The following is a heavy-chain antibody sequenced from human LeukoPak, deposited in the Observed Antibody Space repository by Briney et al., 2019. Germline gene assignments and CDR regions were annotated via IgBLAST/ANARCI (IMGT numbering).Heavy chain of an antibody. CDR1: GFTFSSYD. V-gene: IGHV3-13*05. CDR2: ISTAGDP. CDR3: AGQARPGAAEGAFDI. J-gene: IGHJ3*02. D-gene: IGHD2-2*01. Sequence: GGSLRLSCTASGFTFSSYDMHWVRQDKGKGLEWVSAISTAGDPYYLGSVKGRFAISRENAKNSFYLQMNSLRAGDTAVYYCAGQARPGAAEGAFDIWGQGTMVTVSS.